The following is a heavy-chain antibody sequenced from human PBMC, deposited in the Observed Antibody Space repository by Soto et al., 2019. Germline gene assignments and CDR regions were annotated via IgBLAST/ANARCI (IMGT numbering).Heavy chain of an antibody. CDR2: IIPILGET. J-gene: IGHJ6*02. V-gene: IGHV1-69*08. Sequence: QVQLVQSGAEVKKPGSSVRVSCKASGTIFSSYTISWVRQAPGQGLEWMGRIIPILGETNSAQKFQGRVILTADKSTNTAYMDLNSLRLEDTAAYYCARGLGGRMDDWGQGTTVTVPS. D-gene: IGHD3-16*01. CDR3: ARGLGGRMDD. CDR1: GTIFSSYT.